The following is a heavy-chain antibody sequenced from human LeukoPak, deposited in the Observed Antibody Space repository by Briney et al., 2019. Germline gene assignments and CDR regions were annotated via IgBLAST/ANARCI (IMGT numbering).Heavy chain of an antibody. CDR3: ARDLKGIYLYYYYGMDV. D-gene: IGHD2/OR15-2a*01. V-gene: IGHV4-34*01. CDR2: INHSGST. Sequence: SETLSLTCAVYGGSFSGDYWSWIRQPPGRGVEWSGEINHSGSTNYNPSLKSRVTISVDTSKNQFSLKLSSVTAADAAVYYCARDLKGIYLYYYYGMDVWGQGTTVTVSS. CDR1: GGSFSGDY. J-gene: IGHJ6*02.